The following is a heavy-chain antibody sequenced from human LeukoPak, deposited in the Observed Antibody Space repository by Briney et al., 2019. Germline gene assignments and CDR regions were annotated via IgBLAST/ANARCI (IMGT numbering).Heavy chain of an antibody. CDR3: ARQVYSSGWYHY. J-gene: IGHJ4*02. CDR2: IDPGDSYT. D-gene: IGHD6-19*01. Sequence: GESLKISCMGSGYNFTNYWINWVRQMPGKGLAWMGRIDPGDSYTNYSPSFQGHVTMSADKSISTAYLQWSSLKAPDTAMYYCARQVYSSGWYHYWGQGTLVTVSS. CDR1: GYNFTNYW. V-gene: IGHV5-10-1*01.